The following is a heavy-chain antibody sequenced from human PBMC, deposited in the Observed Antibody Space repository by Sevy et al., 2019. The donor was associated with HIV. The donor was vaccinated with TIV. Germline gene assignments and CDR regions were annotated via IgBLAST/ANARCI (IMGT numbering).Heavy chain of an antibody. CDR3: AEFYGREMTGYYYGMDV. CDR1: GGTFSSYA. Sequence: ASVKVACKASGGTFSSYAISWVRQAPGQGLEWMGGIIPIFGTANYAQKFQGRVTITADESTSTAYMELSSLRSEDTAVYYCAEFYGREMTGYYYGMDVWGQATKVTVSS. D-gene: IGHD3-10*01. J-gene: IGHJ6*02. CDR2: IIPIFGTA. V-gene: IGHV1-69*13.